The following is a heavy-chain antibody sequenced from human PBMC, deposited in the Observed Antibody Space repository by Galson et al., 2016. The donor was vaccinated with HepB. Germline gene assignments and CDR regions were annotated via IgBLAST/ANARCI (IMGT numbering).Heavy chain of an antibody. CDR3: ARERAVAGTGRHALDI. J-gene: IGHJ3*02. V-gene: IGHV1-46*01. Sequence: TVSCKASGYTFRNYYMHWVRQAPGQGLEWMGIIKASGGNTRYAQKFQGRVTLTRDTSTSTVYMELSSLRSEDTALYYCARERAVAGTGRHALDIWGQGTMVTVSS. D-gene: IGHD6-19*01. CDR2: IKASGGNT. CDR1: GYTFRNYY.